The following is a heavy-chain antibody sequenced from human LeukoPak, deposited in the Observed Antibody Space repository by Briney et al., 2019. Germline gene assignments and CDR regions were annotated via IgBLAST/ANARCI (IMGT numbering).Heavy chain of an antibody. CDR2: INHSGST. V-gene: IGHV4-34*01. CDR3: ASGSGSFSLFFDY. D-gene: IGHD3-10*01. Sequence: SETLSLTCAVYGGSFSGYYWSWIRRPPGKGLEWIGEINHSGSTNYNPSLKSRVTISVDTSKNQFSLKLSSVTAADTAVYYCASGSGSFSLFFDYWGQGTLVTVSS. J-gene: IGHJ4*02. CDR1: GGSFSGYY.